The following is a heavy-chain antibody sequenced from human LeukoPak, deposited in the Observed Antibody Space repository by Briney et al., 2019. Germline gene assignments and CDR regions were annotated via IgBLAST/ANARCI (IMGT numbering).Heavy chain of an antibody. D-gene: IGHD2-2*01. J-gene: IGHJ4*02. V-gene: IGHV4-59*11. CDR2: IYYTGPT. CDR1: GGSLSGHY. CDR3: ARFSWGCSTASCYLTN. Sequence: SETLSLTCTVGGGSLSGHYWGWIRQPPGKGLELVGHIYYTGPTFYNPSLKSRVTITLDTSRNQFSLRLTSVIAADTAVYYCARFSWGCSTASCYLTNWGQGDLVTVSS.